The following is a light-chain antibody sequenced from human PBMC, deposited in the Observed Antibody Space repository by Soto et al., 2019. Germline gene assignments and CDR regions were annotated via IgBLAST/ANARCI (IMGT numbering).Light chain of an antibody. Sequence: NVFTQPPGTLSSSPGQRATLSCRASHTISSSYLAWYQQNPGQAPRLLIYAISDRSTGVPDRFRGSGSGTDFTLTITRLEPQDFAVYFCQHYDSSPRPFGQGTKVAI. J-gene: IGKJ1*01. CDR2: AIS. CDR3: QHYDSSPRP. V-gene: IGKV3-20*01. CDR1: HTISSSY.